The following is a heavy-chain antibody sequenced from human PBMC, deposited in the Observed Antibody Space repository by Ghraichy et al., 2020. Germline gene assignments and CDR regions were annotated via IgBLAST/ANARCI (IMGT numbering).Heavy chain of an antibody. CDR2: IKEDGSVK. CDR1: RFTFGNYW. J-gene: IGHJ3*02. V-gene: IGHV3-7*01. Sequence: GGSLRLSCAASRFTFGNYWMTWVRQAPGKGLEWVANIKEDGSVKYYVDSVKGRFTISRDNAKNSLYLQMNTLRAEDTAVYYCARDVLAFDIWGQGTMVTVSS. CDR3: ARDVLAFDI.